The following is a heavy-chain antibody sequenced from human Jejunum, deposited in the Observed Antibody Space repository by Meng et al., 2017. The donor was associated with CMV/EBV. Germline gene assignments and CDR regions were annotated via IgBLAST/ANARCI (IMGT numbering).Heavy chain of an antibody. CDR1: GYPVPPSP. Sequence: ASGYPVPPSPVTWVRQAPGHGLGWLGWVTTNTGNPTYGQDFKGRFVFSLDTSVSTAYLQISSLEPDDTAIYYCAREATWGSYPFDYWGQGTLVTVSS. CDR2: VTTNTGNP. D-gene: IGHD3-16*01. V-gene: IGHV7-4-1*02. CDR3: AREATWGSYPFDY. J-gene: IGHJ4*02.